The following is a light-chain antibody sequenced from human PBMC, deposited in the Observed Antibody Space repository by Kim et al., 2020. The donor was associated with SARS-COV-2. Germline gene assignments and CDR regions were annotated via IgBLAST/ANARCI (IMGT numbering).Light chain of an antibody. CDR3: MQGVHWPYT. J-gene: IGKJ2*01. CDR2: RVA. CDR1: QSLVSSDGQTY. Sequence: DVVLTQSPLSLPVTLGDSASISCRSSQSLVSSDGQTYLNWYQQRPGQSPRRLIYRVANWDSGVPGRFSGSGSGTDFTLTITRVEADDAGTYYCMQGVHWPYTFGQGTKLEI. V-gene: IGKV2D-30*01.